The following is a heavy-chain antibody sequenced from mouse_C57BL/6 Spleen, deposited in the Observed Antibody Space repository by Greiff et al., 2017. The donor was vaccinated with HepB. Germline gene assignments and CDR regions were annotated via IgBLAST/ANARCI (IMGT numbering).Heavy chain of an antibody. D-gene: IGHD1-1*01. CDR1: GYTFTSYW. Sequence: QVQLKQPGAELVMPGASVKLSCKASGYTFTSYWMHWVKQRPGQGLEWIGEIDPSDSYTNYNQKFKGKSTLTVDKSSSTAYMQLSSLTSEDSAVYYCARSTDYGSRWAMDYWGQGTSVTVSS. V-gene: IGHV1-69*01. J-gene: IGHJ4*01. CDR2: IDPSDSYT. CDR3: ARSTDYGSRWAMDY.